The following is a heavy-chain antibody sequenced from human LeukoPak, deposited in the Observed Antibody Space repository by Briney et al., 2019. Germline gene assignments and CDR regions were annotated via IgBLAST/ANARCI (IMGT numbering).Heavy chain of an antibody. CDR2: ITPFNGNT. CDR3: ARYSTVTDAFDI. J-gene: IGHJ3*02. CDR1: GYTFTYRY. Sequence: SVKVSCKASGYTFTYRYLHWVRQAPGQALEWMGWITPFNGNTNYAQKFQDRVTITRDRSMSTAYMELSSLRSEDTAMYYCARYSTVTDAFDIWGQGTMVTVSS. D-gene: IGHD4-17*01. V-gene: IGHV1-45*02.